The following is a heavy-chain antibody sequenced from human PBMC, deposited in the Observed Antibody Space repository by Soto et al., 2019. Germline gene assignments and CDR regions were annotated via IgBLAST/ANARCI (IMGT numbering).Heavy chain of an antibody. Sequence: ASVKVSCKASGGTFSSYAISWVRQAPGQGLEWMGGIIPIFGTANYAQKFQGRVTITADESTSTAYMELSSLRDEDTAVYYCASFCGGSCYVLAFDIWGQGTMVTVSS. CDR1: GGTFSSYA. D-gene: IGHD2-15*01. CDR3: ASFCGGSCYVLAFDI. J-gene: IGHJ3*02. V-gene: IGHV1-69*13. CDR2: IIPIFGTA.